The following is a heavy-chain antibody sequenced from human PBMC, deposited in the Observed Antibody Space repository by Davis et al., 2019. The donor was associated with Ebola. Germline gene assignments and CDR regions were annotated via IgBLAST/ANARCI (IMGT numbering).Heavy chain of an antibody. CDR3: ARLGDRALDYGMDV. CDR1: GYNFPNYW. J-gene: IGHJ6*02. Sequence: GESLKISCKGSGYNFPNYWIAWVRQMPGKGLEWMGVIYPTDSDTRYSPSFQGQVTISADKSINTAYLQWSSLKASDTAMYYCARLGDRALDYGMDVWGQGTTVTVSS. V-gene: IGHV5-51*01. D-gene: IGHD3-16*01. CDR2: IYPTDSDT.